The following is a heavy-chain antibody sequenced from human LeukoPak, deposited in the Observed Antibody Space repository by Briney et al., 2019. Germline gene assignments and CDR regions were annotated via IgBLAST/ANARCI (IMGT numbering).Heavy chain of an antibody. D-gene: IGHD6-13*01. CDR2: ADHDGSDT. Sequence: GGSLRLSCAASGFTFSRYWMHWVRQAPGKGLVWVSRADHDGSDTSYADSVRGRFTISRDNAKNTLYLQMNSLSAEDTAVYYCETLAAAGTNYWGQGTLVTVSS. CDR1: GFTFSRYW. CDR3: ETLAAAGTNY. V-gene: IGHV3-74*01. J-gene: IGHJ4*02.